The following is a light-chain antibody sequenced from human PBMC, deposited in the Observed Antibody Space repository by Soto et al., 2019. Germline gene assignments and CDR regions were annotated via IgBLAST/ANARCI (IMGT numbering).Light chain of an antibody. V-gene: IGLV2-14*01. CDR2: DVS. Sequence: QSALTQPASVSGSPGQSITISCTGTSSDVGGYNYVSWYQKHPGKAPKLMIYDVSNRPSGVSNRFSGSKSGNTASLTISGLKSEDEADYYCSSYTSSSTYVFGTGTKLTVL. CDR3: SSYTSSSTYV. CDR1: SSDVGGYNY. J-gene: IGLJ1*01.